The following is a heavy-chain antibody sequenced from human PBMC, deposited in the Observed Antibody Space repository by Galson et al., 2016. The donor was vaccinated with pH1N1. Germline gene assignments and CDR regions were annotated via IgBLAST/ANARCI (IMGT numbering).Heavy chain of an antibody. D-gene: IGHD3-22*01. CDR1: GFTFSIFA. CDR2: ISSSGDNT. Sequence: SLRLSCAASGFTFSIFAMSWVRQAPGKGLEWVSSISSSGDNTYFADSVKGRITISRDNSKNTLYLEMSSLRAEDTAVYYCVKYDSSGYYYGRLANWGQGTLVTVSS. J-gene: IGHJ4*02. CDR3: VKYDSSGYYYGRLAN. V-gene: IGHV3-23*01.